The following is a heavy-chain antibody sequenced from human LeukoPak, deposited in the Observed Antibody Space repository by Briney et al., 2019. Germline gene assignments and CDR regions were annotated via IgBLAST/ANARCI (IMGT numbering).Heavy chain of an antibody. V-gene: IGHV3-23*01. CDR1: GFTFSSYA. J-gene: IGHJ3*02. Sequence: GGSLRLSCAASGFTFSSYAMSWVRQAPGKGLEWVSAISGSGGSTYYADSVKGRFTISRDNSKNTLYLQMNSLRAEDTAVYYCAKDWGLSYDYVWGSYRPLGAFDIWGQGTMVTVSS. D-gene: IGHD3-16*02. CDR3: AKDWGLSYDYVWGSYRPLGAFDI. CDR2: ISGSGGST.